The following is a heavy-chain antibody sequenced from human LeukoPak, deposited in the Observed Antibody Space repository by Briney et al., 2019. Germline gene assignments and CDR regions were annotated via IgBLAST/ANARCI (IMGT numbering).Heavy chain of an antibody. CDR1: GYTFTNYA. CDR2: SNAANGYT. J-gene: IGHJ4*02. CDR3: ARGTGDLGFDY. V-gene: IGHV1-3*02. D-gene: IGHD7-27*01. Sequence: ASVKVSCKASGYTFTNYAIHWVRQAPGQRLEWIGWSNAANGYTKYSQEFRGRVTITRDTSANTAYMELSSLRSEDMAVYYCARGTGDLGFDYWGQGTLVTVSS.